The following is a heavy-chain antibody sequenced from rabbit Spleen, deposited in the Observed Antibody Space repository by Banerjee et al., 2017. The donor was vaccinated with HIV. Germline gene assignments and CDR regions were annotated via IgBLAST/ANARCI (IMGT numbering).Heavy chain of an antibody. CDR3: ARGAGYTGAGYWRLSYFSL. D-gene: IGHD7-1*01. Sequence: QSLEESGGDLVKPGASLTLTCTASGLTFSSYWICWVRQAPGKELEWTTCINAGGSGSTWYASWAKGRFTISKTSSTTVTLQMTSLTAADTATYFCARGAGYTGAGYWRLSYFSLWGQGTLVTVS. CDR2: INAGGSGST. V-gene: IGHV1S40*01. J-gene: IGHJ4*01. CDR1: GLTFSSYW.